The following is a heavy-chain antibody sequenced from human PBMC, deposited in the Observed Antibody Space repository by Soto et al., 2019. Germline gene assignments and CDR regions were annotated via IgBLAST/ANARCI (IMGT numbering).Heavy chain of an antibody. CDR1: GGSISSGDYY. V-gene: IGHV4-30-4*01. CDR3: ARAMVVTQNWFDP. J-gene: IGHJ5*02. D-gene: IGHD2-21*02. CDR2: IYYSGST. Sequence: SETLSLTCTVSGGSISSGDYYWSWISQPPGKGLEWIGYIYYSGSTYYNPSLKSRVTISVDTSKNQFSLKLSSVTAADTAVYYCARAMVVTQNWFDPWGQGTLVTVSS.